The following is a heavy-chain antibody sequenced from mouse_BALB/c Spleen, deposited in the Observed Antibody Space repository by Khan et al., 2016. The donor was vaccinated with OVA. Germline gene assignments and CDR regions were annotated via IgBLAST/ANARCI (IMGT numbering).Heavy chain of an antibody. CDR2: ISNSGST. CDR3: ASELGRYYAMDY. CDR1: GYSITSDYA. D-gene: IGHD4-1*01. J-gene: IGHJ4*01. Sequence: VQLKESGPGLVKPSQSLSLTCTVTGYSITSDYAWNWIRQFPGNKLEWMGYISNSGSTSYKPSLKSRISITRDTSKNQFFLQLNSVPTEDTGTYYCASELGRYYAMDYWGQGTSVTVSS. V-gene: IGHV3-2*02.